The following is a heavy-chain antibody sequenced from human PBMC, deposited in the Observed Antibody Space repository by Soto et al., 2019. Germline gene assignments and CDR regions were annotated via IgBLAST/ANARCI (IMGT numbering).Heavy chain of an antibody. CDR2: VYHRAST. D-gene: IGHD6-13*01. Sequence: SQTLSLTCAVSGDSITTGGFSWTGVRQPPGGGLEWIGHVYHRASTQYNPSLKGRVSISVDTSRSLFSLRLTSLTAADTAVYFCTRGSAAPLSILYFDTWGQETPVTVSS. J-gene: IGHJ4*02. CDR1: GDSITTGGFS. V-gene: IGHV4-30-2*01. CDR3: TRGSAAPLSILYFDT.